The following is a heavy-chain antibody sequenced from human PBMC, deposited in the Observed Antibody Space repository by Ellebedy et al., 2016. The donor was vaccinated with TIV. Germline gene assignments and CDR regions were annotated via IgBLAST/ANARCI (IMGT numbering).Heavy chain of an antibody. J-gene: IGHJ4*02. CDR3: ARDRVIVLMVNYFDY. Sequence: ASVKVSXXASGYTFTGYYMHWVRQAPGQGLEWMGWINPNSGGTNYAQKFQGRVTMTRDTSISTAYMELSRLRSDDTAVYYCARDRVIVLMVNYFDYWGQGTLVTVSS. CDR2: INPNSGGT. V-gene: IGHV1-2*02. CDR1: GYTFTGYY. D-gene: IGHD2-8*01.